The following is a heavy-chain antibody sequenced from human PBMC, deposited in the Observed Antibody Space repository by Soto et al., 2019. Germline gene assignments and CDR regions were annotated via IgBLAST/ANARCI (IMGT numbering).Heavy chain of an antibody. CDR2: IKQDESKE. J-gene: IGHJ3*02. V-gene: IGHV3-7*05. CDR3: ARDLSPGSSSWYLDAFDI. D-gene: IGHD6-13*01. Sequence: VQLVESGGALVQPGGSLRLSCAASGFSFSSYWMTWVRQAPGKGLEWVANIKQDESKESYLDSVRGRFTVSRDNAKNTLYLQMNSLRPEDTAVYYCARDLSPGSSSWYLDAFDIWGQGTLVTVSS. CDR1: GFSFSSYW.